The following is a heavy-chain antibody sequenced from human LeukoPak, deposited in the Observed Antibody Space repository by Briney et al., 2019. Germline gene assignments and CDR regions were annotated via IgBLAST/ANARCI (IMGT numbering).Heavy chain of an antibody. CDR2: LRNDESEI. Sequence: GGSLRLSCAASGFIFSNYGMHWFRQAPGKGLEWVAFLRNDESEIFYADSVKGRFTISRDNSKNTLYLQMSSLRDEDTAVYYCVKDTGRGDFWGQGTQVTVSS. J-gene: IGHJ4*02. V-gene: IGHV3-30*02. CDR1: GFIFSNYG. D-gene: IGHD1-14*01. CDR3: VKDTGRGDF.